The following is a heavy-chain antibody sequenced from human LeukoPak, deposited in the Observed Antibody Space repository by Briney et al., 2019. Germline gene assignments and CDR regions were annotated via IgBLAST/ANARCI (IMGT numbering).Heavy chain of an antibody. J-gene: IGHJ4*02. CDR2: ISSSSSYI. CDR3: ARTSLYLGDFADY. CDR1: GFTFSSYS. D-gene: IGHD4-17*01. V-gene: IGHV3-21*01. Sequence: GGSLRLSCAASGFTFSSYSMNWVREAPGKGLEWVSSISSSSSYIYYADSVKGRFTISRDNAKNSLYLQMNSLRAEDTAIYYCARTSLYLGDFADYWGQGTLVTVSS.